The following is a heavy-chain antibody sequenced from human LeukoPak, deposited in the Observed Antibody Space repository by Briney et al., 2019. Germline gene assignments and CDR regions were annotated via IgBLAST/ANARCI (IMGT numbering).Heavy chain of an antibody. CDR3: ARILVGNIGDY. Sequence: GTSVKVSCKASGYTFTGYYMHWVRQAPGQGLEWMGWINPNSGGTNYAQKFQGRATMTRDTSISTAYMELSRLRSDDTAVYYCARILVGNIGDYWGQGTLVTVSS. J-gene: IGHJ4*02. CDR2: INPNSGGT. CDR1: GYTFTGYY. V-gene: IGHV1-2*02. D-gene: IGHD2-21*01.